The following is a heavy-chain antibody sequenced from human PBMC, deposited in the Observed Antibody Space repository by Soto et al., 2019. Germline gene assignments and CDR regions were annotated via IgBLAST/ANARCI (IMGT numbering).Heavy chain of an antibody. CDR1: GYSIRNGYY. V-gene: IGHV4-38-2*02. Sequence: ETLSLTCAVSGYSIRNGYYWGWIRQPPGKGLEWIGSMYHSGIAYYNPSLQSRVAISIDTSKNQFSLKLISVTAADTAVYYCARDYEYYYDNSADYSRPFDFWGQGIMVTVYS. CDR3: ARDYEYYYDNSADYSRPFDF. CDR2: MYHSGIA. J-gene: IGHJ4*02. D-gene: IGHD3-22*01.